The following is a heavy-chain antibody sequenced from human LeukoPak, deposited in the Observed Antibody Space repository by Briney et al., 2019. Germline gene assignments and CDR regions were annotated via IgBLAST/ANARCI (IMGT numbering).Heavy chain of an antibody. J-gene: IGHJ3*02. Sequence: SETLSLTCAVYGGSFIGYYWSWIRQPPGKGLEWIGEINHSGSTNYNPSLKSRVTISVDMSKNQFSLKLSSVTAADTAVYYCASRPRGNAIDIWGQGTMVTVSS. CDR3: ASRPRGNAIDI. V-gene: IGHV4-34*01. CDR2: INHSGST. CDR1: GGSFIGYY.